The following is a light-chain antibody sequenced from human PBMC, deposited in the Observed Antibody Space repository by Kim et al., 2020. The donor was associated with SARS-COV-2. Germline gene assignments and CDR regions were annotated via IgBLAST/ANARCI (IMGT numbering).Light chain of an antibody. Sequence: ALGQTVSITCQGDSLRSYYASWYQQKPGQGPVLVIYGKNNRPSGIPDRFSGSSSGNTASLTITGAQAEDEADYYCNSRDSSGNRLMFGGGTKLTVL. CDR1: SLRSYY. V-gene: IGLV3-19*01. CDR2: GKN. CDR3: NSRDSSGNRLM. J-gene: IGLJ3*02.